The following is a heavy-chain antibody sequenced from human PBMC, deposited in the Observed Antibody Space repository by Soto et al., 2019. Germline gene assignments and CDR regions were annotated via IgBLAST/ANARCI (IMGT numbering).Heavy chain of an antibody. CDR3: ARGRRGHYYYYGMDA. Sequence: PGGSLRLSCAASGFTFSSYAMHWVRQAPGKGLEWVAVISYDGSNKYYADSVKGRFTISRDNSKNTLYLQMNSLRAEDTAVYYCARGRRGHYYYYGMDAWGQGTTVTVSS. J-gene: IGHJ6*02. CDR1: GFTFSSYA. CDR2: ISYDGSNK. V-gene: IGHV3-30-3*01.